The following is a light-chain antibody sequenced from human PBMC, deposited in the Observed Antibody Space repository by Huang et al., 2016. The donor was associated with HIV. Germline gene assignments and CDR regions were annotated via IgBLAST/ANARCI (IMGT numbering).Light chain of an antibody. CDR1: QDISNY. CDR3: QQYDNVPYT. V-gene: IGKV1-33*01. Sequence: DIQMTQFPSSLSASVGDRVTITCQASQDISNYLNWYQQKAGKAPKLLIYDASNLETVGPSRFSGSGSGTDFTLTISSLQPEDVATYYCQQYDNVPYTFGQGTKLEIK. J-gene: IGKJ2*01. CDR2: DAS.